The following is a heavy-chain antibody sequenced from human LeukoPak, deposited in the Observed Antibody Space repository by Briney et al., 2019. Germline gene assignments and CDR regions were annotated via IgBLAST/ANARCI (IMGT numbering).Heavy chain of an antibody. CDR1: GYTFTSYD. Sequence: ASVKVSCKASGYTFTSYDINWVRQATGQGLEWMGWMNPNSGNTGYAQKFQGRVTMTRNTSISTAYMELSSLRSEDTAVYYCARFPSGWYYFDYWGQGTLVTVSS. CDR3: ARFPSGWYYFDY. J-gene: IGHJ4*02. CDR2: MNPNSGNT. V-gene: IGHV1-8*01. D-gene: IGHD6-19*01.